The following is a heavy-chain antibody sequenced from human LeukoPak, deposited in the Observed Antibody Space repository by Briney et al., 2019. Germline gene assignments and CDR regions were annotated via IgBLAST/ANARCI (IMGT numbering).Heavy chain of an antibody. CDR1: GGTFNTYA. V-gene: IGHV1-69*13. Sequence: SVKVSCKASGGTFNTYAINWVRQAPGQGLEWMGWIIPVFGQEKYAQKFQGRVTINADESASTVYMELRSLRSEDTAVYYCAKGASSWGQGTLVTVS. CDR2: IIPVFGQE. J-gene: IGHJ5*02. CDR3: AKGASS.